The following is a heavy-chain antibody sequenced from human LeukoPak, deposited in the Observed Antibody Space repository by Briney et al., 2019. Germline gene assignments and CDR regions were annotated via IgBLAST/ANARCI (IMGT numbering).Heavy chain of an antibody. V-gene: IGHV3-43*02. CDR3: AKDAIAVAGTGFYYYYYYMDV. CDR2: ISGDGGST. D-gene: IGHD6-19*01. J-gene: IGHJ6*03. CDR1: GFTFDNYA. Sequence: GGSLRLSCAASGFTFDNYAMHWVRQAPGKGLEWVSLISGDGGSTYYADSVKGRFTISRDNSKNSLYLQMNSLRTEDTALYYCAKDAIAVAGTGFYYYYYYMDVWGKGTTVTVSS.